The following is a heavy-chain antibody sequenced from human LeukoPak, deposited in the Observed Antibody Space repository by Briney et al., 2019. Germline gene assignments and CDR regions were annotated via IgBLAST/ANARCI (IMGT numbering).Heavy chain of an antibody. CDR3: ARPHDYDSSGYSPFDY. Sequence: SETLSLTCAVYGGSSSGYYWSWIRQPPGKGLEWIGEINHSGSTNYNPSLKSRVTISVDTSKNQFSLKLSSVTAADTAVYYCARPHDYDSSGYSPFDYWGQGTLVTVSS. CDR1: GGSSSGYY. V-gene: IGHV4-34*01. D-gene: IGHD3-22*01. J-gene: IGHJ4*02. CDR2: INHSGST.